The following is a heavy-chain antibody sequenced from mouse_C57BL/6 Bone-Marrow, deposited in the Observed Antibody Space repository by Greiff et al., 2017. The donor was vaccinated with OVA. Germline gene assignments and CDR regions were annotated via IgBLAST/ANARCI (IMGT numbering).Heavy chain of an antibody. CDR2: ISNGGGST. V-gene: IGHV5-12*01. J-gene: IGHJ1*03. CDR1: GFTFSDYY. Sequence: EVMLVESGGGLVQPGGSLKLSCAASGFTFSDYYMYWVRQTPEKRLEWVAYISNGGGSTYYPDTVKGRFTISRDNAKNTLYLQMSRLKSEDTAMYYCARQAWNWVDWYFDVWGTGTTVTVSS. CDR3: ARQAWNWVDWYFDV. D-gene: IGHD4-1*01.